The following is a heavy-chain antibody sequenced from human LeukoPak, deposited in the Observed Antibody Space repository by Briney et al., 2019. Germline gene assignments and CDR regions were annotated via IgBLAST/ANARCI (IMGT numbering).Heavy chain of an antibody. Sequence: SETLSLTCTVSGGSISSYYCSWIRQPPGKGLEWIGYIYTSGSTNYNPSLKSRVTISVDTSKNQFSLKLSSVTAADTAVYYCARLVDTAMVFDYWGQGTLVTVSS. J-gene: IGHJ4*02. V-gene: IGHV4-4*09. CDR3: ARLVDTAMVFDY. D-gene: IGHD5-18*01. CDR2: IYTSGST. CDR1: GGSISSYY.